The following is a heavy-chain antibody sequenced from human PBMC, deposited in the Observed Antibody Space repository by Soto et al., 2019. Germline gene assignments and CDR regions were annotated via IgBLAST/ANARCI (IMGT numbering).Heavy chain of an antibody. V-gene: IGHV2-5*02. CDR3: AHSERYDFWSGGVTYYFDY. D-gene: IGHD3-3*01. CDR2: IYWDDDK. CDR1: GFSLSTSGVG. Sequence: SGPTLVKPTQTLTLTCTFSGFSLSTSGVGVGWIRQPPGKALEWLALIYWDDDKRYSPSLKSRHTITKDTSKNQVVLTMTNMDPVDTATYYCAHSERYDFWSGGVTYYFDYWGQGTLVTVSS. J-gene: IGHJ4*02.